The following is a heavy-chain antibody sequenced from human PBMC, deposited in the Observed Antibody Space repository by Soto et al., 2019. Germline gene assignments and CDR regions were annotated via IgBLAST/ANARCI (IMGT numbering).Heavy chain of an antibody. CDR3: ARGVTMVRGVYYYYYGMDV. CDR2: IYHSGST. J-gene: IGHJ6*02. Sequence: PSETLSLSCAVSGGSISSGGYSWSWIRQPPGKGLEWIGYIYHSGSTYYNPSLKSRVTISVDRSKDQFSLKLSSVTAADTAVYYCARGVTMVRGVYYYYYGMDVWGQGTTVTVSS. CDR1: GGSISSGGYS. V-gene: IGHV4-30-2*01. D-gene: IGHD3-10*01.